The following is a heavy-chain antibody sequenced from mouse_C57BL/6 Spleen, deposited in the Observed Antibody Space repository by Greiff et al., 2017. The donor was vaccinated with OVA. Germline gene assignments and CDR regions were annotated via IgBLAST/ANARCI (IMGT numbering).Heavy chain of an antibody. CDR3: TREGYDYDVFAY. Sequence: QVQLQQSGAELVRPGASVTLSCKASGYTFTDYEMHWVKQTPVHGLEWIGAIDPETGGTAYNQKFKGKAILTADKSSSTAYMELRSLTSEDSAVYYCTREGYDYDVFAYWGQGTLVTVSA. D-gene: IGHD2-4*01. V-gene: IGHV1-15*01. CDR2: IDPETGGT. CDR1: GYTFTDYE. J-gene: IGHJ3*01.